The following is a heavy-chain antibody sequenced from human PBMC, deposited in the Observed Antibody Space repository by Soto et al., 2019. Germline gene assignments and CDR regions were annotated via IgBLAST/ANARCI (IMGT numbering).Heavy chain of an antibody. D-gene: IGHD3-22*01. Sequence: QVQLVQSGAEVKKPGSSVKVSCTASGGTFSSYAISWVRQAPGQGLEWMGGSIPIFGTANYAQKFQGRVTITGVESTCTAYMDLSSLRSEVTAVYYCAIVHYYKSSGFGFDCLGQGTLVTFST. J-gene: IGHJ4*02. CDR3: AIVHYYKSSGFGFDC. CDR1: GGTFSSYA. CDR2: SIPIFGTA. V-gene: IGHV1-69*01.